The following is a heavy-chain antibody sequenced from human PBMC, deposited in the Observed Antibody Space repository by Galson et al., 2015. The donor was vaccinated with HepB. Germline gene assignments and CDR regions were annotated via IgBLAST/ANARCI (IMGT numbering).Heavy chain of an antibody. D-gene: IGHD1-1*01. J-gene: IGHJ6*02. Sequence: PALVKPTQTPTLTCTFSGFSLSTSGMCVSWIRQPPGKALEWLARIDWDDDKYYSTSLKTRLTISKDTSKNQVVLTMTNMDPVDTATYYCARTVATRFNWNDYYYYYYGMDVWGQGTTVTVSS. CDR2: IDWDDDK. CDR1: GFSLSTSGMC. CDR3: ARTVATRFNWNDYYYYYYGMDV. V-gene: IGHV2-70*11.